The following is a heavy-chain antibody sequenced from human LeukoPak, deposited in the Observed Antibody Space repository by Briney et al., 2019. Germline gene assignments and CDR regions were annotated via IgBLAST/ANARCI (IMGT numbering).Heavy chain of an antibody. D-gene: IGHD1-26*01. CDR1: GFTFSSYG. Sequence: GGSLRLSCAASGFTFSSYGMHWVRQAPDKGLEWVAVTWYDGNNKYYADSVKGRFTISRDNSKDTLYLQMTSLRAEDTAVYYCARGSGGYYNWFDPWGQGTLVTVSS. J-gene: IGHJ5*02. V-gene: IGHV3-33*01. CDR2: TWYDGNNK. CDR3: ARGSGGYYNWFDP.